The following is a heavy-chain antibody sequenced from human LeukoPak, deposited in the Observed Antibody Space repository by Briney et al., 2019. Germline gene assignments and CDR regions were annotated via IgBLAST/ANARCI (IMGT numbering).Heavy chain of an antibody. CDR2: IYTSGST. CDR1: GVSISSYY. CDR3: ARNLLGFDP. D-gene: IGHD2-15*01. J-gene: IGHJ5*02. Sequence: KPSETLSLTCPVSGVSISSYYWSWIRPPPGKGLEWIGYIYTSGSTNYNPSLKSRVTISVDTSKNQFSLKLSSVTAADTAVYYCARNLLGFDPWGQGTLVTVSS. V-gene: IGHV4-4*09.